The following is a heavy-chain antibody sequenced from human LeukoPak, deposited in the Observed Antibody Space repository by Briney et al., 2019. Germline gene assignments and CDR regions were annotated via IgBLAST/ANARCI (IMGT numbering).Heavy chain of an antibody. J-gene: IGHJ4*02. D-gene: IGHD6-13*01. CDR1: GFMFSTYW. Sequence: PGGSLRLSCAASGFMFSTYWMTWVSQAPGKGLEWVANIKPDGSETYYVDSVKGRVTISRDNTKNLRYLQMNSLRGGGAAVYYCGGFGYEAAVDLWGQGTLVTVSS. V-gene: IGHV3-7*01. CDR2: IKPDGSET. CDR3: GGFGYEAAVDL.